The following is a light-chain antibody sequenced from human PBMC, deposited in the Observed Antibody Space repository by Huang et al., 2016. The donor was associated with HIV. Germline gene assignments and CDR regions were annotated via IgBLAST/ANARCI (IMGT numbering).Light chain of an antibody. CDR2: DAS. Sequence: AIQLTQSPSSLSASVGDRVTMTCRASQGISSALDWYQQKPGKVPKLLIYDASSLESGVPSRFSGSASGTDFTLTISSLQPEDFATYYCQQFTFFGGGTKVEIE. V-gene: IGKV1-13*02. CDR3: QQFTF. J-gene: IGKJ4*01. CDR1: QGISSA.